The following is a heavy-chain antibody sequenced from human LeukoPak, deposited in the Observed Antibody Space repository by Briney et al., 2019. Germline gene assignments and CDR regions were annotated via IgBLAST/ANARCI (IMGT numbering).Heavy chain of an antibody. V-gene: IGHV3-11*04. Sequence: PGGSLRLSCAASGFNFNDYYMSWIRQAPGKGLEWVSYISGSGITTHYIDSMKGRITISRDNAKNSLYLQMNSLRAEDTAVYFCARDAFTVHYDSSGYTTSDSWGQGTLVTVSS. J-gene: IGHJ4*02. D-gene: IGHD3-22*01. CDR3: ARDAFTVHYDSSGYTTSDS. CDR1: GFNFNDYY. CDR2: ISGSGITT.